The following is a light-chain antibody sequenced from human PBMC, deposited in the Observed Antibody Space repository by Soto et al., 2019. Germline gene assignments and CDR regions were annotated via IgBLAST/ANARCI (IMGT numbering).Light chain of an antibody. CDR3: QQYSKWPIT. J-gene: IGKJ5*01. V-gene: IGKV3-15*01. CDR1: RIVNSN. CDR2: GIS. Sequence: EIVMTQSPATLSVSPGESATLSCRASRIVNSNYLAWYQQHPGQPPRLLIYGISTRATGIPARFSGSGSGTEFSLTISSLQSEDFAVYYCQQYSKWPITFGQGTRLE.